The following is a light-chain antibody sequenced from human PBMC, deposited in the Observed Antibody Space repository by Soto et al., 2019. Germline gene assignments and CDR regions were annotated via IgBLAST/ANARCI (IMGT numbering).Light chain of an antibody. J-gene: IGLJ1*01. V-gene: IGLV2-14*01. CDR1: SSDIGAYNY. CDR3: SSYTLTDPLFV. Sequence: QSALTQPASVSGSPRQSITISCTGTSSDIGAYNYVSWYQHHPGEAPKLIIYEVTKRPSGVSNLFSASKSDNTASLTISGLQTEDEADYYCSSYTLTDPLFVFGTGSKLTVL. CDR2: EVT.